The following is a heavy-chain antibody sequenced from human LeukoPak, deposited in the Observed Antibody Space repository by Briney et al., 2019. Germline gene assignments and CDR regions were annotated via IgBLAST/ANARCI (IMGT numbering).Heavy chain of an antibody. CDR2: IRYDGSNK. V-gene: IGHV3-30*02. D-gene: IGHD5-12*01. CDR1: GFTFSSYG. Sequence: PGGSLRLSCAASGFTFSSYGMHLVRQAPGKGLEWVAFIRYDGSNKYYADSVKGRFTISRDNSKNTLYLQTNSLRAEDTAVYYCAKDANSGYDYVGVLDYWGQGTLVTVSS. J-gene: IGHJ4*02. CDR3: AKDANSGYDYVGVLDY.